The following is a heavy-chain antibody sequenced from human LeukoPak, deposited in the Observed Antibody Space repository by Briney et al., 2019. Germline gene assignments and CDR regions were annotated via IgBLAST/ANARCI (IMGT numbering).Heavy chain of an antibody. CDR3: AKDGSGFDYSVLLQRELDYYFDS. J-gene: IGHJ4*02. D-gene: IGHD5-12*01. CDR2: ISYDGSVK. V-gene: IGHV3-30*18. CDR1: GFIFSNYG. Sequence: GGSLRLSCAASGFIFSNYGMHWVRQAPGKGLEWVAVISYDGSVKYYADSVKGRFTISRDNSKNTLYLQMNSLRAEDTAVYFCAKDGSGFDYSVLLQRELDYYFDSWGQGTLVTVSS.